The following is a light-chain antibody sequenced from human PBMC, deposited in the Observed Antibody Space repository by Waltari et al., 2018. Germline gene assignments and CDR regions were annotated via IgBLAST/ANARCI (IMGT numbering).Light chain of an antibody. CDR2: LGS. J-gene: IGKJ2*01. CDR1: QNLLYSNGYNY. CDR3: MQALQTPYT. Sequence: DIVMTQSPLSLPVTPGETASISCRSSQNLLYSNGYNYLDWYVQKPGQSPQILIYLGSNRASGVPDRFSGSGSGTDFALKISRVEAEDVGVYYCMQALQTPYTFGLGTKLEI. V-gene: IGKV2-28*01.